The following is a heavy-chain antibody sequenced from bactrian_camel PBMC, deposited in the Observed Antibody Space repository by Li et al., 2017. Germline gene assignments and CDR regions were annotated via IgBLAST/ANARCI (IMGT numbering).Heavy chain of an antibody. D-gene: IGHD4*01. CDR1: GGTRIGYC. J-gene: IGHJ4*01. V-gene: IGHV3S54*01. CDR3: AFQRLHPGVRWNVIGDYPH. CDR2: VHTANPSP. Sequence: HVQLVESGGGSVQAGGSLRLSCAVSGGTRIGYCMGWFRQVTGKQREGVAVVHTANPSPHYADSVRGRFTLSHAGRTLFLQMNSLKPEDTAMYSCAFQRLHPGVRWNVIGDYPHWGQGTQVTVS.